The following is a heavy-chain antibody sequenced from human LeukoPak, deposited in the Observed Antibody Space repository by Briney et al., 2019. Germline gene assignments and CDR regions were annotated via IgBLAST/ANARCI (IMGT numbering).Heavy chain of an antibody. V-gene: IGHV4-39*01. D-gene: IGHD6-19*01. CDR1: DDFIRSNNYY. Sequence: PSETLSLTCTVSDDFIRSNNYYWGWVRQPPGKGLEWIGSIYYSGRTYHNPSLKSRVTISVDTSKNQFSLKLSSVTAADTAVYYCARHGDSSGWYRVLDYWGQGTLVTVSS. J-gene: IGHJ4*02. CDR2: IYYSGRT. CDR3: ARHGDSSGWYRVLDY.